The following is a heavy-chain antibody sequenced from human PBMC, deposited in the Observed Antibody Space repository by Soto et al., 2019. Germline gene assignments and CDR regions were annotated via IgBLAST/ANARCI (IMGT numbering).Heavy chain of an antibody. CDR2: IYYSGST. J-gene: IGHJ6*02. D-gene: IGHD3-16*02. Sequence: QVQLQESGPGLVKPSQTLSLTCTVSGGSISSGGYYWSWIRQHPGKGLEWIGYIYYSGSTYYNPSLKSRVTISVDTSKNQFSLKLSSVTAADTAVYYCARDPFIPGAYYGMDVWGQGTTVTVSS. V-gene: IGHV4-31*03. CDR1: GGSISSGGYY. CDR3: ARDPFIPGAYYGMDV.